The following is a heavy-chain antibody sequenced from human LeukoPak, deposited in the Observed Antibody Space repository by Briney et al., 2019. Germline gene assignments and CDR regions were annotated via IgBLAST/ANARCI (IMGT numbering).Heavy chain of an antibody. J-gene: IGHJ6*03. D-gene: IGHD2-15*01. CDR1: GYTFTSYG. V-gene: IGHV1-18*01. CDR2: ISGYNGNT. CDR3: ARTTEGYCRGSTCYYYYYYMNV. Sequence: SVKVSCKASGYTFTSYGISWVRQAPGKGLEWMGWISGYNGNTNYAQKLQGRVTMTTDTSTSTVYMELRSLRSDDTAVYYCARTTEGYCRGSTCYYYYYYMNVWGKGTTVTVSS.